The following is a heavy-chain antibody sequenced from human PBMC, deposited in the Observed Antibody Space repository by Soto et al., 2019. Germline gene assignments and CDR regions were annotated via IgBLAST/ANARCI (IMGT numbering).Heavy chain of an antibody. D-gene: IGHD2-2*01. V-gene: IGHV4-59*01. CDR1: GGSISSYY. CDR2: IYYSGST. CDR3: ARREQTVDSTLMWFDP. Sequence: SETLSLTCTVSGGSISSYYWSWIRQPPGKGLEWIGYIYYSGSTNYNPSLKSRVTISVDTSKNQFSLKLSSVTAADTAVYYCARREQTVDSTLMWFDPWGQGTMVTVSS. J-gene: IGHJ5*02.